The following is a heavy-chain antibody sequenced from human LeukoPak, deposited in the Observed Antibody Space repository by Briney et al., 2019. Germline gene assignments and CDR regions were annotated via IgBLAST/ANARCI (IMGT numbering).Heavy chain of an antibody. V-gene: IGHV1-2*06. Sequence: ASVKVSCKASGYTFTGYYMHWVRQAPGQGLEWMGRINPNSGGTNYAQKFQGRVTMTRNTSISTAYMELSSLRSEDTAVYYCARGSILADRRYYYDSSGYYSNWGQGTLVTVSS. J-gene: IGHJ4*02. D-gene: IGHD3-22*01. CDR1: GYTFTGYY. CDR3: ARGSILADRRYYYDSSGYYSN. CDR2: INPNSGGT.